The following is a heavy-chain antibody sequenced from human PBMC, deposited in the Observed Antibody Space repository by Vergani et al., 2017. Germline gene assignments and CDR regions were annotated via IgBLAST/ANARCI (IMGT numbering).Heavy chain of an antibody. Sequence: QVQLVESGGGVVQPGRSLRLSCAASGFTFSSYGMHWVRQAPGKGLEWVAVISYDGRNKYYADSVKGRFTISRDNSKNTLYLQMNSLRAEDTAVYYCAKELGFTVTSDYYYYYGMDVWGQGTTVTVSS. D-gene: IGHD4-11*01. CDR3: AKELGFTVTSDYYYYYGMDV. J-gene: IGHJ6*02. CDR2: ISYDGRNK. V-gene: IGHV3-30*18. CDR1: GFTFSSYG.